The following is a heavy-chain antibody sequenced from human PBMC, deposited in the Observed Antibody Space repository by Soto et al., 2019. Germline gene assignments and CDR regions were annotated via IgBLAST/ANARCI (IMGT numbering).Heavy chain of an antibody. V-gene: IGHV3-23*01. Sequence: GGSLRLSCAASGFTFSSYAMSWVRQAPGKGLEWVSAISGSGGSTYYADSGKGRFTISRDKSKNTLYLQMNSLRAEDTAVYYCAKDVGVVVVPAAPGFTMDVWGKGTTVTVSS. D-gene: IGHD2-2*01. CDR3: AKDVGVVVVPAAPGFTMDV. J-gene: IGHJ6*03. CDR1: GFTFSSYA. CDR2: ISGSGGST.